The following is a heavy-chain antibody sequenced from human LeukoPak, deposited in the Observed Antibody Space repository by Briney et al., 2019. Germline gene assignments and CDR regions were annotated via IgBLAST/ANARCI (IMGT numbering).Heavy chain of an antibody. J-gene: IGHJ4*02. V-gene: IGHV3-23*01. CDR3: AKKGIAAADSFGY. CDR2: ISGSGVST. CDR1: GFTFSSYV. D-gene: IGHD6-13*01. Sequence: GGSLRLSCAASGFTFSSYVLSWVRQAPGKGLEWDSTISGSGVSTYSADSVKGRFTISRDNSKNTLYLQMNSLRAEDTAVYYCAKKGIAAADSFGYWGQGTLVTVSS.